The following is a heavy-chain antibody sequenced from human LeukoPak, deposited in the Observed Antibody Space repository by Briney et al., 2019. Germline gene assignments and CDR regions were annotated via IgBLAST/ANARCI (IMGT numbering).Heavy chain of an antibody. V-gene: IGHV4-34*01. CDR3: ARRAASYDYVWGTKRSNWFDP. J-gene: IGHJ5*02. Sequence: PSETLSLTCAVYGGSFSGYYWSWVRQPPGKGLEWIGEINHSGSTNYNPSLKSRVTISVDTSKNQFSPKLSSVTAADTAVYYCARRAASYDYVWGTKRSNWFDPWGQGTLVTVSS. CDR1: GGSFSGYY. CDR2: INHSGST. D-gene: IGHD3-16*01.